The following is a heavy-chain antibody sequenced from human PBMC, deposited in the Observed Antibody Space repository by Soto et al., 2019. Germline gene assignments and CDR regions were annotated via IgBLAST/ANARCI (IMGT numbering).Heavy chain of an antibody. CDR3: TTVDYGDRRGPYYYMDV. D-gene: IGHD4-17*01. Sequence: PGGSLRLSCAASGFTFSNAWMSWVRQAPGKGLEWVGRIKSKTDGGTTDYAAPVKGRFTISRDDSKNTLYLQMNSLKTEDTAVYYCTTVDYGDRRGPYYYMDVWGKGTTFTVSS. J-gene: IGHJ6*03. CDR1: GFTFSNAW. V-gene: IGHV3-15*01. CDR2: IKSKTDGGTT.